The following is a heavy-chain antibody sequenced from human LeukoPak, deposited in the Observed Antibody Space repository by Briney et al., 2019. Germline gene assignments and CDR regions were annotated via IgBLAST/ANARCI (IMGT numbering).Heavy chain of an antibody. CDR1: GGSISSYY. CDR2: IYYSGST. CDR3: ARDRAYYYDSSGYSNWFDP. J-gene: IGHJ5*02. V-gene: IGHV4-59*01. Sequence: SETLSLTCTVSGGSISSYYWSWIRQPPGKGLEWIGYIYYSGSTNYNPSPKSRVTISVDTSKNQFSLKLSSVTAADTAVYYCARDRAYYYDSSGYSNWFDPWGQGTLVTVSS. D-gene: IGHD3-22*01.